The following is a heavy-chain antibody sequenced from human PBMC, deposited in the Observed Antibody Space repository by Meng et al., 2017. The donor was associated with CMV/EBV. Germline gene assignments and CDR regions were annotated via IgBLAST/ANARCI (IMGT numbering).Heavy chain of an antibody. J-gene: IGHJ6*02. V-gene: IGHV1-2*02. CDR2: INPNSGGT. CDR3: ASSYNWNYYYGMDV. CDR1: GYTFTGYY. D-gene: IGHD1-20*01. Sequence: ASVKVSCKASGYTFTGYYMHWVRQAPGQGLEWMGWINPNSGGTNYAQKFQGRVTMTRGTSISTAYMELSRLRSDDTAVYYCASSYNWNYYYGMDVWGQGTTVTVSS.